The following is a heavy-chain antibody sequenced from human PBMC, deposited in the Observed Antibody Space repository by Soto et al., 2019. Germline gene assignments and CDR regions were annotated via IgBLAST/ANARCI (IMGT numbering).Heavy chain of an antibody. J-gene: IGHJ4*02. V-gene: IGHV3-30*18. D-gene: IGHD1-20*01. Sequence: ESGGGVVQPGRSLRLSCAASGFTFSSYGMHWVRQAPGKGLEWVAVISYDGSNKYYADSVKGRFTISRDNSKNTLYLQMNSLRAEDTAVYYCAKNNWNDRPFDYWGQGTLVTVSS. CDR3: AKNNWNDRPFDY. CDR1: GFTFSSYG. CDR2: ISYDGSNK.